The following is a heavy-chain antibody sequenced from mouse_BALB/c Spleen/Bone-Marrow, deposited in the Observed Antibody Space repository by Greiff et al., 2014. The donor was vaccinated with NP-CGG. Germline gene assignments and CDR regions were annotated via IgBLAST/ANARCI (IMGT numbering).Heavy chain of an antibody. Sequence: VQLQQSGAELVKPGASVKLSCTASGFNIKDTYMHWVKQRPEQGLEWIGRIGPENGNTKYDQKFQGKATITADTSSNTAYLQLSSLTSEDTAVYYCARYRLGTYFDYWGQGTTLTVSS. J-gene: IGHJ2*01. CDR2: IGPENGNT. CDR1: GFNIKDTY. V-gene: IGHV14-3*02. CDR3: ARYRLGTYFDY. D-gene: IGHD2-14*01.